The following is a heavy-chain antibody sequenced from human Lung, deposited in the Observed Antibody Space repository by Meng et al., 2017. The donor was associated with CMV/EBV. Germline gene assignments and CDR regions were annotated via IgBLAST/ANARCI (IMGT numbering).Heavy chain of an antibody. CDR2: IKSGGIDT. J-gene: IGHJ4*02. V-gene: IGHV3-11*01. Sequence: SCAASGFTFGDYYMSWIRQAPGKGLEWLSYIKSGGIDTFYADSLKGRFTISRDNAKNLLYLQMKSLTAEDTAVYYCARGPFYGFDYWGQGTLVNGAS. CDR3: ARGPFYGFDY. CDR1: GFTFGDYY. D-gene: IGHD4-17*01.